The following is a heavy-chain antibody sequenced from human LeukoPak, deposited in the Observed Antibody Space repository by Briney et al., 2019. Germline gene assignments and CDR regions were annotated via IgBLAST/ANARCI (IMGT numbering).Heavy chain of an antibody. J-gene: IGHJ4*02. D-gene: IGHD4-17*01. V-gene: IGHV4-39*07. CDR3: ARVSCGRLRLCYFDY. CDR1: GGSISSSSYY. Sequence: SETLSLTCTVSGGSISSSSYYWGWIRQPPGKGLEWIGSIYYSGSTYYNPSLKSRVTISVDTSKNQFSLKLSSVTAADTAVYYCARVSCGRLRLCYFDYWGQGTLVTVSS. CDR2: IYYSGST.